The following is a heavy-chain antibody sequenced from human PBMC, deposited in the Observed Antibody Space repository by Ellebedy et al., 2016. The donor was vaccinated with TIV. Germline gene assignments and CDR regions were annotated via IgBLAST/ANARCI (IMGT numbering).Heavy chain of an antibody. CDR1: GFTVSSYW. D-gene: IGHD6-19*01. CDR3: ARGSGWIIDY. J-gene: IGHJ4*02. Sequence: GESLKISCTDSGFTVSSYWMQWVRQAPGKGLEWVANIKQDGSEEYYVDSVKGRFTISRDNAKKSLYLQMNSLRSEDTAVYYCARGSGWIIDYWGQGTLVTVSS. V-gene: IGHV3-7*04. CDR2: IKQDGSEE.